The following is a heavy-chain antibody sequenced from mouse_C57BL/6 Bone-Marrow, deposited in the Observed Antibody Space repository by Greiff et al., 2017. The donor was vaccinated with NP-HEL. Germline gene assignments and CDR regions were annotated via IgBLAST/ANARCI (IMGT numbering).Heavy chain of an antibody. J-gene: IGHJ2*01. CDR1: GFNIKDDY. V-gene: IGHV14-4*01. D-gene: IGHD1-1*01. CDR3: TTFRFITTVVASNYFDY. Sequence: VQLQQSGAELVRPGASVKLSCTASGFNIKDDYMHWVKQRPEQGLEWIGWIDPENGDTEYASKFQGKATITADTTSNTAYLQLSSLPSEDTAVYYCTTFRFITTVVASNYFDYWGQGTTLTVSS. CDR2: IDPENGDT.